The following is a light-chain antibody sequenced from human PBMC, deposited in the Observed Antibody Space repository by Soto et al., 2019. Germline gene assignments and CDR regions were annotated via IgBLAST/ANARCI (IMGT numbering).Light chain of an antibody. Sequence: DIQMTQSPSSVSASVGDRVTITCRSSEDISTWLAWYQQKPGKAPKLLIYAASSLQSGVPSRFSGSGSGTDFPLTIPILQPEDYATYYCKHADSFPLITFGQGTRLEIK. CDR3: KHADSFPLIT. J-gene: IGKJ5*01. CDR1: EDISTW. CDR2: AAS. V-gene: IGKV1-12*01.